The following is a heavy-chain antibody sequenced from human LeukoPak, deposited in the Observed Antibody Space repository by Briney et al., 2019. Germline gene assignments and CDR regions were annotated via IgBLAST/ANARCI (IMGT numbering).Heavy chain of an antibody. CDR3: ARHSGYYYEGDFDY. CDR1: GGSISSYY. V-gene: IGHV4-59*01. CDR2: IYYTGST. J-gene: IGHJ4*02. D-gene: IGHD3-22*01. Sequence: SETLSLTCTVSGGSISSYYWSWIRQPPGKGLEWIGCIYYTGSTNYNPSLKSRVTISVDTSKNQFSLKVSSVTASDTAVYYCARHSGYYYEGDFDYWGQGTLVTVSS.